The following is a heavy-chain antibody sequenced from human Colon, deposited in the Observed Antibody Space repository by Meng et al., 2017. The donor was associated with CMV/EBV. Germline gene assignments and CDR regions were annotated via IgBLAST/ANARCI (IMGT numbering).Heavy chain of an antibody. V-gene: IGHV3-21*01. J-gene: IGHJ6*02. CDR1: GFTFSSYS. CDR3: ARDLDRTSSNYYYGMDV. D-gene: IGHD2-2*01. CDR2: INSSSSYI. Sequence: GGSLRLSCAASGFTFSSYSMNCVRQSPGEGLEWVSSINSSSSYIYYADSVKGRFTISRDNANNSLYLQMNSLRAEDTAVYYCARDLDRTSSNYYYGMDVWGQGTTVTVSS.